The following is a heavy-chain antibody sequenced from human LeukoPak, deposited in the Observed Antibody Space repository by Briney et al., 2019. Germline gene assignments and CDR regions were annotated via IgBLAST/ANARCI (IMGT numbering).Heavy chain of an antibody. D-gene: IGHD6-13*01. Sequence: PSGTLSLTCAVSGGSFSGYYWSWIRQPPGKGLEWIGYIYYSGSTNYNPSLKSRVTISVDTSKNQFSLKLSSVTAADTAVYYCARGLGGRGYSVFYWGQGTLVTVSS. J-gene: IGHJ4*02. CDR1: GGSFSGYY. CDR2: IYYSGST. V-gene: IGHV4-59*01. CDR3: ARGLGGRGYSVFY.